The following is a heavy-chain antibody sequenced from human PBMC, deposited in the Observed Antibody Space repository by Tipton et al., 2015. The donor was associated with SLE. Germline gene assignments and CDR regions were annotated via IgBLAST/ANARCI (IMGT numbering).Heavy chain of an antibody. V-gene: IGHV4-59*08. D-gene: IGHD2-15*01. CDR3: ARGLALGY. J-gene: IGHJ4*02. CDR1: GGSINTYF. CDR2: IYHSGTT. Sequence: TLSLTCVVSGGSINTYFWSWIRQPPGKGLEWIGYIYHSGTTNYNPSLKSRITISVDTSKNQFSLDLSSVTAADTAVYYCARGLALGYWGQGTLVTVSS.